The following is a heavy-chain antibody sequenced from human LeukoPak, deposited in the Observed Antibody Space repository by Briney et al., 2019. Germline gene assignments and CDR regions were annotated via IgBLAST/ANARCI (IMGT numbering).Heavy chain of an antibody. J-gene: IGHJ4*02. CDR2: IIPIFGTA. D-gene: IGHD3-22*01. V-gene: IGHV1-69*13. CDR1: GGTFSSYA. CDR3: ARGRYSDSSGPIDY. Sequence: SVKVSCKASGGTFSSYAISWVRQAPGQGVEWMGGIIPIFGTANYAQKFQGRVTITADESTSTAYMELSSLRSENTAVYYCARGRYSDSSGPIDYWGQGTLVTVSS.